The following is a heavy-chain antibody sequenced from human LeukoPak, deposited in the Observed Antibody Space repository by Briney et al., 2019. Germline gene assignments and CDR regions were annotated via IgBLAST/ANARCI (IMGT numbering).Heavy chain of an antibody. CDR1: GGTFSSYA. CDR3: ARGCIEEYYYDSSGYLEYFQH. V-gene: IGHV1-69*13. CDR2: IIPIFGTA. J-gene: IGHJ1*01. D-gene: IGHD3-22*01. Sequence: ASVKVSCKASGGTFSSYAISWVRQAPGQGLEWMGGIIPIFGTANYAQKFQGRVTITADESTSTAYMELSSLRSEDTAVYYCARGCIEEYYYDSSGYLEYFQHWGQGTLVTVSS.